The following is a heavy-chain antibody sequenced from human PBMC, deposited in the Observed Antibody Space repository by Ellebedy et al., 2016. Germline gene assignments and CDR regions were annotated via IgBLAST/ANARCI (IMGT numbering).Heavy chain of an antibody. CDR3: TRWSPSIAAAGY. J-gene: IGHJ4*02. D-gene: IGHD6-13*01. Sequence: GGSLRLXXPASGFTSSGSAMHWVRQASGKGLEWVGRIRDKANDYATAYAASVKGRFTISRDESKNTAYLQMNSLKTEDTAVYYCTRWSPSIAAAGYWGQGTLVTVSS. CDR2: IRDKANDYAT. V-gene: IGHV3-73*01. CDR1: GFTSSGSA.